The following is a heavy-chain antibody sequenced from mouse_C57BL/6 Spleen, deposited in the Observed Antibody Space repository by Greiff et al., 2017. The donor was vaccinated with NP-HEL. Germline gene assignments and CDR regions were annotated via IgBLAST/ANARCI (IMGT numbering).Heavy chain of an antibody. V-gene: IGHV1-82*01. CDR3: ARSRGYYDYDGDY. CDR1: GYAFSSSW. Sequence: VQLVESGPELVKPGASVKISCKASGYAFSSSWMNWVKQRPGKGLEWIGRIYPGDGDTNYNGKFKGKATLTADKSSSTAYMQLSSLTSEDSAVYFCARSRGYYDYDGDYWGQGTTLTVSS. J-gene: IGHJ2*01. D-gene: IGHD2-4*01. CDR2: IYPGDGDT.